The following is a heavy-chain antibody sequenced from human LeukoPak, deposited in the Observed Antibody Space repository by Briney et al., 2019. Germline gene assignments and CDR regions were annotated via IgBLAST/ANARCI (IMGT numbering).Heavy chain of an antibody. Sequence: GGPLRHSCAASGFTFSSYAMSWVRQAPGKGLEWVSSISGSGNRTYYADSVKGRFTISRDNSKNTLFLQMNSLRAEDTAVYYCAENLYCGGGSCYPSALGMDVWGQGTTVTVSS. CDR1: GFTFSSYA. CDR3: AENLYCGGGSCYPSALGMDV. V-gene: IGHV3-23*01. J-gene: IGHJ6*02. D-gene: IGHD2-15*01. CDR2: ISGSGNRT.